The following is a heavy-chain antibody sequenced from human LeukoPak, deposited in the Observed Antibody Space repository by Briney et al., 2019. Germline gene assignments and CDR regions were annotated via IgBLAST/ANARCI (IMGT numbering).Heavy chain of an antibody. J-gene: IGHJ5*02. V-gene: IGHV1-24*01. Sequence: ASVKVSCKVCGYTLTELSMHWVRQAPGKGLEGMGGFDPEDGETIYAQKFQGRVTMTEDTSTDTAYMELSSLRSEDTAVYYCATDLTMVRGADNWFDPWGQGTLVTVSS. D-gene: IGHD3-10*01. CDR2: FDPEDGET. CDR1: GYTLTELS. CDR3: ATDLTMVRGADNWFDP.